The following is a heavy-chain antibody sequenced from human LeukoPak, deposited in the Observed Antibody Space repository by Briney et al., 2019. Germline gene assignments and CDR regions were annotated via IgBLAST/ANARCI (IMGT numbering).Heavy chain of an antibody. CDR1: GGTFSNYA. CDR3: ARDKGRYFGSKTYYNDFFDY. V-gene: IGHV1-69*15. D-gene: IGHD3-10*01. CDR2: IIPIFGTA. J-gene: IGHJ4*02. Sequence: SVKVSCKTSGGTFSNYAISWVRQAPGQGLEWMGRIIPIFGTANYAQKFQDRVTIIADQSSSTAYLALSSLRSEDTALSYYARDKGRYFGSKTYYNDFFDYWGQGTLVTVSS.